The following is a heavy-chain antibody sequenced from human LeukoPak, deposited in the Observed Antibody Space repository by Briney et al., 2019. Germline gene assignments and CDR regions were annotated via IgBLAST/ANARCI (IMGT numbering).Heavy chain of an antibody. J-gene: IGHJ4*02. CDR1: GYTFTSNY. Sequence: ASVKVSCKAFGYTFTSNYMHWVRQAPGQGPEWMGVISPSGGSTTYAQKFQGRVTLTRDMSTSTDYLELSSLRSEDTAVYYCARTMVRRLDYWGQGTLVTVSS. D-gene: IGHD3-10*01. V-gene: IGHV1-46*01. CDR2: ISPSGGST. CDR3: ARTMVRRLDY.